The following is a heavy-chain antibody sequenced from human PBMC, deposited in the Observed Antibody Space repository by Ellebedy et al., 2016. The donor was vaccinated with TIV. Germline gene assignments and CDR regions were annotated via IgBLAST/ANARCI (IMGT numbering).Heavy chain of an antibody. D-gene: IGHD3-10*01. CDR1: GFSFSSYI. V-gene: IGHV3-21*01. CDR3: AAGSREYWFDP. CDR2: ISSDSSDL. J-gene: IGHJ5*02. Sequence: PGGSLRLSCAASGFSFSSYIMNWVRQASGKAPAWVSSISSDSSDLSYADSGKGRFTISRDNAKNLLYLQMNTLGVEDTAVYYCAAGSREYWFDPWGQGTLVTVSS.